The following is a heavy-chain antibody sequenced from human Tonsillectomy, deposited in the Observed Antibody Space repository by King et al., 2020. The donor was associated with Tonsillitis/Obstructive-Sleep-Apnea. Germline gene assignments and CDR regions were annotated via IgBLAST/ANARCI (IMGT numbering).Heavy chain of an antibody. CDR2: ISYHGNNQ. V-gene: IGHV3-30*04. J-gene: IGHJ5*02. D-gene: IGHD4-17*01. CDR1: GFTFSSCA. CDR3: ARNPYGDYWFDP. Sequence: VQLVESGGGVVQPGRSLRLSCAASGFTFSSCAMHWVRQASGKGLEWVAVISYHGNNQYYADSVKGRFTISRDNSKNTLYLQMNSLRADDTAVYFCARNPYGDYWFDPWGQGTLVTVSS.